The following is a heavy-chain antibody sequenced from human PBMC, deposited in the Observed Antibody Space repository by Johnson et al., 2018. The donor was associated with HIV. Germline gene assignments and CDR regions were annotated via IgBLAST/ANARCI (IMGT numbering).Heavy chain of an antibody. V-gene: IGHV3-30*18. J-gene: IGHJ3*02. Sequence: QVRLVESGGGVVQPGRSLRLSCAASGFTLSTYGMHWVRQAPGKGLEWVAVISYDGSNKYYADSVKGRFTTSRDNSKNTLYLQMNILRSEDTAVYYCAKDRYIKGASTGFDIWGQGTMVTVSS. CDR1: GFTLSTYG. CDR2: ISYDGSNK. CDR3: AKDRYIKGASTGFDI. D-gene: IGHD1-26*01.